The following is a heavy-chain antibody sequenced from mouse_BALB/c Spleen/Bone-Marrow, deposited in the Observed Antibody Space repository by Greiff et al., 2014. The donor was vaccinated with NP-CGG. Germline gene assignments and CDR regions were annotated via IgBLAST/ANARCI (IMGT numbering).Heavy chain of an antibody. Sequence: EVQLVESGGGLVQPGGSRKLSCAASGFTFSSFGMHWVRQAPEKGLEWVAYISSGSTAICYADTVKGRFTISRDNPKNTLFLQMTSLRSEDTAMYYCARGGNWDDFDAWGAGTTVTVSS. D-gene: IGHD4-1*01. CDR2: ISSGSTAI. CDR3: ARGGNWDDFDA. CDR1: GFTFSSFG. J-gene: IGHJ1*01. V-gene: IGHV5-17*02.